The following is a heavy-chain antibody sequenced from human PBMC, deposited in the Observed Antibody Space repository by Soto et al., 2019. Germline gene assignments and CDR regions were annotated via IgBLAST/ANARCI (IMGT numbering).Heavy chain of an antibody. CDR1: GFNVSSNC. Sequence: GGSLRISCEASGFNVSSNCMSWVRQAPGKGLEWVSIIYANDNRYYADSVKGRFTISRDNSKNTLYLQMNSLRAEDTAMYYCTKEELGRDHWGQGTLVTVSS. J-gene: IGHJ5*02. V-gene: IGHV3-53*01. D-gene: IGHD1-7*01. CDR3: TKEELGRDH. CDR2: IYANDNR.